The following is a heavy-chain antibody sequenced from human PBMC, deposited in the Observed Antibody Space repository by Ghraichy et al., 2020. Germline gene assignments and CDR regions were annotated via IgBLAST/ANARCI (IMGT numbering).Heavy chain of an antibody. Sequence: SETLSLTCTVAGGSISSSSYYWGWILQLPGKGLVWIGSMSYFWSTYSNPSLKSRVTISVETSKNQFSLKLSSVTAADTAVYYCARRYSSTWYFDYWGQGTLVTVSS. J-gene: IGHJ4*02. D-gene: IGHD2-2*01. CDR2: MSYFWST. CDR3: ARRYSSTWYFDY. V-gene: IGHV4-39*01. CDR1: GGSISSSSYY.